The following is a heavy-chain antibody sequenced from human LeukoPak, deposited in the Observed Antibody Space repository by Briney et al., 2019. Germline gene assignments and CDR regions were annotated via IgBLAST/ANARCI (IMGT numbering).Heavy chain of an antibody. J-gene: IGHJ5*02. Sequence: GGSLRLSCAASGFTVSSNYMSWVRQAPGKGLEWVSIICSGGSTYYADSVKGRFTISRDNSKNTLFLQMNSLRAEDTAVYYCAKDQDIVVVPARFDPWGQGTLVTVSS. D-gene: IGHD2-2*01. V-gene: IGHV3-53*01. CDR3: AKDQDIVVVPARFDP. CDR1: GFTVSSNY. CDR2: ICSGGST.